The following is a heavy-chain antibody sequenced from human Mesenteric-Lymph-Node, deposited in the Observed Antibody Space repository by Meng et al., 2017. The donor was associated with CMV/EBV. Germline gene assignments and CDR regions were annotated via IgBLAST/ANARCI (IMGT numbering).Heavy chain of an antibody. CDR3: ARDGDSSGYYMGDY. V-gene: IGHV1-3*01. Sequence: ASGYTFTSYAMHWVRQAPGQRLEWMGWINAGNGNTKYSQKFQGRVTITRDTSASTAYMEPSSLRSEDTAVYYCARDGDSSGYYMGDYWGQGTLVTVSS. J-gene: IGHJ4*02. CDR1: GYTFTSYA. CDR2: INAGNGNT. D-gene: IGHD3-22*01.